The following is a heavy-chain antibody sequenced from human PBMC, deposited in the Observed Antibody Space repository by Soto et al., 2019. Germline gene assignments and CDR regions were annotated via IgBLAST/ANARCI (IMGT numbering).Heavy chain of an antibody. J-gene: IGHJ5*02. D-gene: IGHD1-20*01. CDR2: ISYGGGTT. V-gene: IGHV3-23*01. Sequence: GGSLRLSCAASGFTFSSYAMNWVRQAPGKGLEWVSAISYGGGTTYYADSVKGRFTISRDNSKNTLYLQMNSLRAEDTAVYYCARDHLTGTTGLDPWGQGTLVTVSS. CDR3: ARDHLTGTTGLDP. CDR1: GFTFSSYA.